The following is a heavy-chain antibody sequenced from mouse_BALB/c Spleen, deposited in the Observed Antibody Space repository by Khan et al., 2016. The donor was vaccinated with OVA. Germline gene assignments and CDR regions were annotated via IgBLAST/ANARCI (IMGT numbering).Heavy chain of an antibody. CDR3: ATSYFYGYYFDY. Sequence: EVHLVESGGGLVQPGGSRKLSCAASGFTFNSYGMHWVRQAPEKGLEWVAYISGDSNTIYYADTVKGRFTISSDNPKNTLFLQMTSLMSEDTAMYYCATSYFYGYYFDYWGPGTTLTVS. CDR2: ISGDSNTI. V-gene: IGHV5-17*02. CDR1: GFTFNSYG. J-gene: IGHJ2*01. D-gene: IGHD1-1*01.